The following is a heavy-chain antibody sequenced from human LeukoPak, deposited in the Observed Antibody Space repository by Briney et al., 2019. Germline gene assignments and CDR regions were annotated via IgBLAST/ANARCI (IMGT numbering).Heavy chain of an antibody. CDR1: GYSFTSYW. Sequence: GESLKFSCKGSGYSFTSYWIGWVRQMPGEGLEYMAIIYPGDSRIRYSPSFQGQVTISVDTSIRTAFLQWNSLKASDTAMYFCASGPDLDFWGQGTLVTVSS. V-gene: IGHV5-51*01. CDR2: IYPGDSRI. J-gene: IGHJ4*02. CDR3: ASGPDLDF.